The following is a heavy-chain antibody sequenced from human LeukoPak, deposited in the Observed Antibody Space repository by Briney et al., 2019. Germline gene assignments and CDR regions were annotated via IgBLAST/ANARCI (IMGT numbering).Heavy chain of an antibody. J-gene: IGHJ4*02. D-gene: IGHD2-8*01. Sequence: GGSLRLSCAASGFHLKNYYMTWLRQAPGKGLEWISYISSNADKTYYVDSVKGRFTIFRDTAKNSLYLQMDSLRFEDTAIYYCARDRGYCNNAFCPLDQWGQGTLVSVSS. V-gene: IGHV3-11*01. CDR3: ARDRGYCNNAFCPLDQ. CDR2: ISSNADKT. CDR1: GFHLKNYY.